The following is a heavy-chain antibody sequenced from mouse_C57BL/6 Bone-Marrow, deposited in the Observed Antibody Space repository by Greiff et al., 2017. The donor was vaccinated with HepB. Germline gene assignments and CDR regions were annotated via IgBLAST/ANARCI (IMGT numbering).Heavy chain of an antibody. V-gene: IGHV2-6*03. J-gene: IGHJ4*01. CDR3: AKAGVYYAMDY. CDR2: IWSDGST. Sequence: QVHVKQSGPGLVAPSQSLSITCTVSGFSLTSYGVHWVRQPPGKGLEWLVVIWSDGSTTYNSAPKSRLSISKDNSKSQVFLKMNSLQTDDTAMYYCAKAGVYYAMDYWGQGTSVTVSS. CDR1: GFSLTSYG.